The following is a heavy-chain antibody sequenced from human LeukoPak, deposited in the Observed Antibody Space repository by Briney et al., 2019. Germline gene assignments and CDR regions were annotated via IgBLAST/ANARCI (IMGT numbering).Heavy chain of an antibody. Sequence: GGSLRLSCAASGFTFSSYSMNWVRQAPGKGLEWVSSISSSSSYIYYADSVKGRFTISRDNAKNSLYLQMNSLRAEGTAVYYFARDMAVGGFDYWGQGTLVSVSS. D-gene: IGHD3-16*01. J-gene: IGHJ4*02. V-gene: IGHV3-21*01. CDR2: ISSSSSYI. CDR3: ARDMAVGGFDY. CDR1: GFTFSSYS.